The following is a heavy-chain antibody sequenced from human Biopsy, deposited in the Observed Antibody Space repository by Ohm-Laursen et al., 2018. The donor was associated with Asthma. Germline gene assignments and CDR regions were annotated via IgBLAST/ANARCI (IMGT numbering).Heavy chain of an antibody. J-gene: IGHJ4*02. D-gene: IGHD2-15*01. CDR2: IHYSGST. CDR3: AGFCSGGNCPDH. V-gene: IGHV4-59*01. Sequence: PPGTLSLTWTVSGVSIRSYYWTWIRQPPGKGLEWIGNIHYSGSTYSNPSLKSRVTISVDTSKKQISLRLSSVIAADTAVYYCAGFCSGGNCPDHWGQGTLVTVSS. CDR1: GVSIRSYY.